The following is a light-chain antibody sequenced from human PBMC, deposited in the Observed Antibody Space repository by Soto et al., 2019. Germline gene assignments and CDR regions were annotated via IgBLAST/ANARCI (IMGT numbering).Light chain of an antibody. CDR2: YDS. V-gene: IGLV3-21*04. Sequence: SYVPTQPPSVSVAPGKTARITCGGNNIGSKSVHWYQQKPGQAPVLVIYYDSDRPSGIPERFSGSNSGNTATLTISRVEAGDEVDYYCQVWDSSSDHYVFGTGTKLTVL. J-gene: IGLJ1*01. CDR1: NIGSKS. CDR3: QVWDSSSDHYV.